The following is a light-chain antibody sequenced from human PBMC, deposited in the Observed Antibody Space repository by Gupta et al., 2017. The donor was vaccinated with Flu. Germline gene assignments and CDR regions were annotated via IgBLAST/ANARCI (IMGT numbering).Light chain of an antibody. CDR3: CSYAGSYTFV. CDR1: RSDVGGYNY. Sequence: QSALTQPRSVSGSPGQSVTISCTGTRSDVGGYNYVSWYRQHPGKAPQLLVSNVSKRPSGGPDRFSGSKAGNTASLTISGLQADDEADYYCCSYAGSYTFVFGGGTQLTVL. CDR2: NVS. V-gene: IGLV2-11*01. J-gene: IGLJ2*01.